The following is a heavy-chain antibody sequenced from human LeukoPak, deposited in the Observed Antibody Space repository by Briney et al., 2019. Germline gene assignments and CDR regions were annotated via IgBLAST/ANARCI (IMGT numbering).Heavy chain of an antibody. CDR1: GFTFSSYG. D-gene: IGHD2-15*01. J-gene: IGHJ4*02. Sequence: GRSLRLSCAASGFTFSSYGMHWVRQAPGKGLEWVAVISYDGSNKYYADSVKGRFTISRDNSKNTLYLQMNSLRAEDTDVYYCAKDGGYCSGGSCYSPLDYWGQGTLVTVSS. CDR3: AKDGGYCSGGSCYSPLDY. CDR2: ISYDGSNK. V-gene: IGHV3-30*18.